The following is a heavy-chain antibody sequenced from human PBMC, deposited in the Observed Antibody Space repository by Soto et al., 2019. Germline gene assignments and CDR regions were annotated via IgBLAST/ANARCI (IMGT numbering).Heavy chain of an antibody. D-gene: IGHD1-1*01. V-gene: IGHV5-51*01. CDR1: GYSFTPFW. Sequence: PGESLKISCKASGYSFTPFWIGWVRQMPGKGLEWMGFIYPGDSDTRYSPSFQDQVTISADKSISTAYLQWSSLKASDTAIYYCASRKKTTDAFDIWDQGTMVTVSS. CDR2: IYPGDSDT. J-gene: IGHJ3*02. CDR3: ASRKKTTDAFDI.